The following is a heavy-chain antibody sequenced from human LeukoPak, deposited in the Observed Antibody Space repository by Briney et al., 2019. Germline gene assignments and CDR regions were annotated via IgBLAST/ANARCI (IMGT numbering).Heavy chain of an antibody. Sequence: GGSLRLSCAAPGFTFSDYYMSWIRQAPGKGLEWVSYISSSSSYTNYADSVKGRFTISRDNAKNSLYLQMNSLRAEDTAVYYCARVVDCSGGSCFMFPDYWGQGTLVTVSS. V-gene: IGHV3-11*06. J-gene: IGHJ4*02. CDR2: ISSSSSYT. CDR1: GFTFSDYY. D-gene: IGHD2-15*01. CDR3: ARVVDCSGGSCFMFPDY.